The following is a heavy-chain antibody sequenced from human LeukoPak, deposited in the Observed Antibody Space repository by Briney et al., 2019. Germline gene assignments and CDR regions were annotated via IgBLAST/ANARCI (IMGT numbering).Heavy chain of an antibody. D-gene: IGHD1-26*01. J-gene: IGHJ4*02. CDR1: GGSISSYY. Sequence: SETLSLTCTVSGGSISSYYWSWIRQPPGKGLEWIRYIYHSGSTYYNPSLKSRVTISVDRSKNQFSLKLSSVTAADTAVYYCARAGEWELPVDYWGQGTLVTVSS. CDR3: ARAGEWELPVDY. V-gene: IGHV4-59*12. CDR2: IYHSGST.